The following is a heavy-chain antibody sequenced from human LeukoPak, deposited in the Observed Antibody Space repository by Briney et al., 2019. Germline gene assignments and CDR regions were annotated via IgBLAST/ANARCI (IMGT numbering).Heavy chain of an antibody. Sequence: PGGSLRLSRAASGFTFSSYSMNWVRQAPGKGLEWVSSISSSSGSIYYADSVKGRFTNARDNAKNSLYLQMNSLRAEDTAVYYCARLRFHDSSGYYSDYWGQGTLVTVSS. CDR3: ARLRFHDSSGYYSDY. CDR1: GFTFSSYS. V-gene: IGHV3-21*01. D-gene: IGHD3-22*01. J-gene: IGHJ4*02. CDR2: ISSSSGSI.